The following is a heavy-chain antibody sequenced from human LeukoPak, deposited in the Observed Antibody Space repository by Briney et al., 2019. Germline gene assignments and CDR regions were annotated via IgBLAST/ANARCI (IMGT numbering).Heavy chain of an antibody. CDR2: INHSGST. CDR1: GGSFSRYY. J-gene: IGHJ4*02. CDR3: ASPGSGWRYYFDY. Sequence: KPSETLSLTCAVYGGSFSRYYWSWIRQPPGKGLEWIGEINHSGSTNYNPSLKSRVTISVDTSKNQFSLKLSSVTAADTAVYYCASPGSGWRYYFDYWGQGTLVTVSS. V-gene: IGHV4-34*01. D-gene: IGHD6-19*01.